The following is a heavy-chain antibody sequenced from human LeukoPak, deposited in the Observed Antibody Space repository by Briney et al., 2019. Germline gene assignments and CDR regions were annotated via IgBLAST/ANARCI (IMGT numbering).Heavy chain of an antibody. CDR2: VYYSGNT. D-gene: IGHD1-26*01. CDR3: ARRGWELLPNDYYYYYMDV. CDR1: GGSISSSSYY. Sequence: SETLSLTCTVSGGSISSSSYYWGWIRQPPGKGLECIGSVYYSGNTYYNPSLKSRVTISVDTSKNQFSLKLSSVTAADTAVYYCARRGWELLPNDYYYYYMDVWGKGTTVTISS. V-gene: IGHV4-39*07. J-gene: IGHJ6*03.